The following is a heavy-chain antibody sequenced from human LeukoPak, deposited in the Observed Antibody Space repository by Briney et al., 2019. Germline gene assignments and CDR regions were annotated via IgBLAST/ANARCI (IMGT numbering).Heavy chain of an antibody. J-gene: IGHJ4*02. CDR3: ARLFPTPQYDYVWGSYRYKAPYFDY. Sequence: SETLSLTCAVYGGSFSGYYWSWIRQPPGKGLEWIGEINHSGSTNYNPSLKSRVTISVDTSKNQFSLKLSSVTAADTAVYYCARLFPTPQYDYVWGSYRYKAPYFDYWGQGTLVTVSS. CDR1: GGSFSGYY. CDR2: INHSGST. D-gene: IGHD3-16*02. V-gene: IGHV4-34*01.